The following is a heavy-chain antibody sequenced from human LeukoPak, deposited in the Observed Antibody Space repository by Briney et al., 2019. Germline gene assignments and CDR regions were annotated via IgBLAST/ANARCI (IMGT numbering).Heavy chain of an antibody. J-gene: IGHJ4*02. Sequence: GGSLRLSCAASGFTFSSYAMSWVRQAPGKGLEWVSSIGGTGTDTYYADSVKGRFTVSRDNSKNTLYLQMSSLRAEDTAVYYCAKDAIPWNSIWDYFDYWGQGTLVTVSS. CDR1: GFTFSSYA. CDR2: IGGTGTDT. CDR3: AKDAIPWNSIWDYFDY. V-gene: IGHV3-23*01. D-gene: IGHD1-7*01.